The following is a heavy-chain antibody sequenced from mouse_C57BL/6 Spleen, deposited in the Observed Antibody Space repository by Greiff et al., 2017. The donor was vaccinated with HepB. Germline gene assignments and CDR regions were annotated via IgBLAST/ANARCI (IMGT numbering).Heavy chain of an antibody. V-gene: IGHV1-50*01. CDR3: ARYPRQLRRFDY. Sequence: QVQLQQPGAELVKPGASVKLSCKASGYTFTSYWMQWVKQRPGQGLEWIGEIDPSDSYTNYNQKFKGKATLTVDTSSSTAYMQLSSLTSEDSAVYYCARYPRQLRRFDYWGQGTTLTVSS. D-gene: IGHD3-2*02. CDR1: GYTFTSYW. J-gene: IGHJ2*01. CDR2: IDPSDSYT.